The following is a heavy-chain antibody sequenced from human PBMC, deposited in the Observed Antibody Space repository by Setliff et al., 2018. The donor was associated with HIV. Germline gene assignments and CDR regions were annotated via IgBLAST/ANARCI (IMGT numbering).Heavy chain of an antibody. CDR2: IGGGGDRT. V-gene: IGHV3-23*01. D-gene: IGHD3-22*01. J-gene: IGHJ4*02. Sequence: PGGSLRLSCAASGFTLSSYAMTWVRQALGKGLEWVSAIGGGGDRTYHADSVRGRFTISRDNSKNTLYLQMNSLRAEDTAVYYCAKTYYYDSSGYYYFDSWGQGTLVTVSS. CDR1: GFTLSSYA. CDR3: AKTYYYDSSGYYYFDS.